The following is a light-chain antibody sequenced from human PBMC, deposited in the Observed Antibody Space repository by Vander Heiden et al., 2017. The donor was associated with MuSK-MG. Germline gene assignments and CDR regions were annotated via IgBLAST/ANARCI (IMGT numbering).Light chain of an antibody. J-gene: IGKJ1*01. CDR1: QNIGTC. Sequence: DIQMTQSPSTLSASVGDRVTITCRASQNIGTCLAWYQQKPGKAPQLLIYKASNLESGVPSRLSGSGSGTEFTLTISSLQPGDFATYYCQHYESASSWTFAQGTKVELK. CDR3: QHYESASSWT. V-gene: IGKV1-5*03. CDR2: KAS.